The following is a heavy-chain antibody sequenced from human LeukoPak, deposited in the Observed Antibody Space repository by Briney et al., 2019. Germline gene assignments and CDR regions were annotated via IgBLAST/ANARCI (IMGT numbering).Heavy chain of an antibody. Sequence: SETLSLTCAVYGGAFSGYYWSWIRQPPGKGLEWIGEINHSGNTNYNPSLKSRVTISVDTSKNQFSLKLSSVTAADTAVYYCARDYEKDDAFDIWGQGTMVTVSS. CDR3: ARDYEKDDAFDI. J-gene: IGHJ3*02. D-gene: IGHD4-17*01. CDR2: INHSGNT. V-gene: IGHV4-34*01. CDR1: GGAFSGYY.